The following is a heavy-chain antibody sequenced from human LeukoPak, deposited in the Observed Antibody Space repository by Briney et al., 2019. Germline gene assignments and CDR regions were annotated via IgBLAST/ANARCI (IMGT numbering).Heavy chain of an antibody. V-gene: IGHV3-64D*08. Sequence: PGGSLRLSCSASGFTFSSYAMHWVRQGPGKGLEYVSGISTNGGRTYYVDSVKDRFTISRDNSKNTLYLQMSSLRVEDTAVYFCPLPTLGYWGQGTLVTVSS. CDR1: GFTFSSYA. J-gene: IGHJ4*02. CDR3: PLPTLGY. D-gene: IGHD2-15*01. CDR2: ISTNGGRT.